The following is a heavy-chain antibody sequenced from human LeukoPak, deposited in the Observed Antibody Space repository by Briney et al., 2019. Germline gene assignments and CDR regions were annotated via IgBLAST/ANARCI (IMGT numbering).Heavy chain of an antibody. CDR2: ISPGGAT. CDR1: GGFITNSNW. J-gene: IGHJ5*01. V-gene: IGHV4-4*02. Sequence: PSETLSLTCAVSGGFITNSNWGSWVRQPPGKGLEWIGEISPGGATNYNPSLKPRITLSVDKSKNQFSLKLNSVTAADTAVYYCARNFDSWGQGTLVTVSS. CDR3: ARNFDS.